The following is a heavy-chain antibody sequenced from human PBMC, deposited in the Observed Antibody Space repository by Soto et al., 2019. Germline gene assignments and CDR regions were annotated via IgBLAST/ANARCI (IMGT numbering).Heavy chain of an antibody. Sequence: QVQLVESGGGVVQPGRSLRLSCAASGFTFSSYGMHWVRQAPGKGLEWVAVISYDGSNKYYADSVKGRFTISRDNAKNSLYLQMNSLRAEDTAVYYCASEAYSSSWYDYYYYGMDVWGQGTTVTVSS. CDR2: ISYDGSNK. CDR3: ASEAYSSSWYDYYYYGMDV. J-gene: IGHJ6*02. D-gene: IGHD6-13*01. CDR1: GFTFSSYG. V-gene: IGHV3-30*03.